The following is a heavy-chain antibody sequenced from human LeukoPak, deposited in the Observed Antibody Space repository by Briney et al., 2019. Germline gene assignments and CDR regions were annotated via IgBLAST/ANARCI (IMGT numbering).Heavy chain of an antibody. CDR3: GAAAGTGFDY. Sequence: ASVKVSCKASGYTFTSYDINWVRQATGQGLEWMGWMNPNSGNTGYAQKFQGRVTMTRNTSISTAYMEVSSLRCEDTAVYYCGAAAGTGFDYWGQGTLVTVSS. CDR2: MNPNSGNT. CDR1: GYTFTSYD. V-gene: IGHV1-8*01. J-gene: IGHJ4*02. D-gene: IGHD6-13*01.